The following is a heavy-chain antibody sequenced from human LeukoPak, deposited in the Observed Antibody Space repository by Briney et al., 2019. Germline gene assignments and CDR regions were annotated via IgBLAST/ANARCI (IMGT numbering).Heavy chain of an antibody. CDR3: ARGDSSGYYYPEDY. D-gene: IGHD3-22*01. V-gene: IGHV4-59*08. CDR1: GGSISSYY. Sequence: SETVSLTCTVSGGSISSYYWSWIRQPPGKGLEWIGYIYYSGSTNYNPSLKSRVTISVDTSKNQFSLKLSSATAADTAVYYCARGDSSGYYYPEDYWGQGTLVTVSS. CDR2: IYYSGST. J-gene: IGHJ4*02.